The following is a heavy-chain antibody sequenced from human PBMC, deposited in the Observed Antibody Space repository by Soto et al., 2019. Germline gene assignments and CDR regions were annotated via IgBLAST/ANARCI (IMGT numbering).Heavy chain of an antibody. CDR1: GFTFSSYS. Sequence: GGSLRLSCAASGFTFSSYSMNWVRQAPGKGLEWVSSISSSSSYIYYADSVKGRFTISRDNAKNSLYLQMNSLRAEDTAVYYCARGVTTYYDFWSGQPATASAWRLIYGMDVWGQGTTVTVSS. CDR3: ARGVTTYYDFWSGQPATASAWRLIYGMDV. J-gene: IGHJ6*02. V-gene: IGHV3-21*01. D-gene: IGHD3-3*01. CDR2: ISSSSSYI.